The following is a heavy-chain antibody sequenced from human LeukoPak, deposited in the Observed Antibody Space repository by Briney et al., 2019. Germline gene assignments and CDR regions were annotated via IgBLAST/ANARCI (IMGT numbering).Heavy chain of an antibody. CDR2: ISGSGGST. D-gene: IGHD3-10*01. V-gene: IGHV3-23*01. J-gene: IGHJ4*02. CDR3: AKGVLSAHLDY. CDR1: GFTFSSYA. Sequence: GGSLRLSCAASGFTFSSYAMSWVRQAPGKGLEWVSGISGSGGSTYYADSVKGRFTISRDNSKNTLYLQMNSLRAEDTALYYCAKGVLSAHLDYWGQGTLVTVSS.